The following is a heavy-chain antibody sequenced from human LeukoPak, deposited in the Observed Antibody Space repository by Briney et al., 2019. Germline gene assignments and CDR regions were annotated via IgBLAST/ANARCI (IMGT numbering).Heavy chain of an antibody. CDR3: AREVTTYYYASGN. J-gene: IGHJ4*02. Sequence: GGSLRLSCAASGFTFSDYYMSWIRQAPGKGLEWVSYISSSGSTIYYADSVKGRFTISRDNAKNSLYLQMTSLRAEDTAVYYCAREVTTYYYASGNWGQGTLVTVSS. CDR1: GFTFSDYY. D-gene: IGHD3-10*01. CDR2: ISSSGSTI. V-gene: IGHV3-11*01.